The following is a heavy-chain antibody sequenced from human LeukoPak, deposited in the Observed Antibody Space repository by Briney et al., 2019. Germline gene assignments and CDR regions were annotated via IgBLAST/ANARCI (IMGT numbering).Heavy chain of an antibody. CDR3: ARLPYSSSWYGIYYFDY. V-gene: IGHV4-39*01. Sequence: SETLSLTCTVSGYSISSSSYYWGWIRQPPGKGLEWIGSIYSSGSTYYNPSLKSRVTISVDTSKNQFSLILSSVTAADTAVYYCARLPYSSSWYGIYYFDYWGQGTLVTVSS. D-gene: IGHD6-13*01. J-gene: IGHJ4*02. CDR2: IYSSGST. CDR1: GYSISSSSYY.